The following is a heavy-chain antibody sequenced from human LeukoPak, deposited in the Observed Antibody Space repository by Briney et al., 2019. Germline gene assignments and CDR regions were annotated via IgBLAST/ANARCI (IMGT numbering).Heavy chain of an antibody. D-gene: IGHD1-26*01. CDR1: GFTFSTSW. CDR2: IDKHGSGK. Sequence: GGSLRLSCVASGFTFSTSWVTWVRQAPGKGLEWVANIDKHGSGKYYADSVKGRLAISREYAKNSVFLQMNSLRAEDTSVYYCARDAGWGYYDLWGQGTPVTVSS. CDR3: ARDAGWGYYDL. V-gene: IGHV3-7*01. J-gene: IGHJ4*02.